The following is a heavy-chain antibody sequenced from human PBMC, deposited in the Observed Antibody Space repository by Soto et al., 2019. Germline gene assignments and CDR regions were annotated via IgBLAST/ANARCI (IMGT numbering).Heavy chain of an antibody. Sequence: GSRRLACAASGFTFTNYWMQWVRQAPGKGLVWVSRINSDGSSTSHADSVKGRFTISRDNAKNTLYLQMSSLRAEHTAVYYCARPQYMPDDVSDVWGRGKVVTVSS. J-gene: IGHJ3*01. CDR2: INSDGSST. CDR3: ARPQYMPDDVSDV. D-gene: IGHD1-1*01. CDR1: GFTFTNYW. V-gene: IGHV3-74*01.